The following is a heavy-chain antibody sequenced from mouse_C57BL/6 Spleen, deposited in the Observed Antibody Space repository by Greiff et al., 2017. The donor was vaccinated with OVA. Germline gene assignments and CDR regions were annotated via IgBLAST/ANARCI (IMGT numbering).Heavy chain of an antibody. CDR2: INPNNGGT. V-gene: IGHV1-26*01. Sequence: VQLQQSGPELVKPGASVKISCKASGYTFTDYYMNWVKQSHGKSLEWIGDINPNNGGTSYNQKFKGKATLTVDKSSSTAYMELRSLTSEDSAVYYCARPYGSSYYWYFGVWGTGTTVTVSS. D-gene: IGHD1-1*01. CDR1: GYTFTDYY. J-gene: IGHJ1*03. CDR3: ARPYGSSYYWYFGV.